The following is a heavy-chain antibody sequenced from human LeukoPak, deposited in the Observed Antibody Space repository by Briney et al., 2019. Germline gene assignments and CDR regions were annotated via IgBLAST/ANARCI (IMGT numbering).Heavy chain of an antibody. CDR2: IYPGDSGP. CDR3: ARHSDDSSGYLDAFDV. CDR1: GYNFTNSW. Sequence: GESLTLSCKGFGYNFTNSWIGWVRQMPGKGLDWMGMIYPGDSGPKYSPSFQGQVTISADKSIRTAFLQWSSLKASDTAMYYCARHSDDSSGYLDAFDVWGQGTTVTVSS. J-gene: IGHJ3*01. V-gene: IGHV5-51*01. D-gene: IGHD3-22*01.